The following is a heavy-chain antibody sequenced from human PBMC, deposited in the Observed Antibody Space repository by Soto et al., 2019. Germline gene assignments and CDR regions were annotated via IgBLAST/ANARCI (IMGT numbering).Heavy chain of an antibody. CDR1: GDSITGDEW. CDR2: IHHSGAT. Sequence: QVQLQESGPGQVQHSGTLCLTCAVSGDSITGDEWWSWVRQHPGKGLEWIGEIHHSGATNYNPSLKSRVTISIDKSKNQFSLKLNSVTAADTAMFYCATQGFYRMGVWGRGTTVTVSS. J-gene: IGHJ6*02. CDR3: ATQGFYRMGV. V-gene: IGHV4-4*02.